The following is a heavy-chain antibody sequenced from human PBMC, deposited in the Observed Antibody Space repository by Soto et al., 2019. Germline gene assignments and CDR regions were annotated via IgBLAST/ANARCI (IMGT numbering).Heavy chain of an antibody. CDR3: ARDLTKGLDV. J-gene: IGHJ6*02. V-gene: IGHV1-18*01. D-gene: IGHD4-4*01. CDR1: GYTFTNCG. Sequence: QVHLVQSGAEVKKPGASVKVSCKASGYTFTNCGISWVRQAPGQGLEWMGLINTYNGYTNYPQNFQGRVTMTTDTSTGTVYMELRSLTSDDTAVYYCARDLTKGLDVWGQGTTVTVSS. CDR2: INTYNGYT.